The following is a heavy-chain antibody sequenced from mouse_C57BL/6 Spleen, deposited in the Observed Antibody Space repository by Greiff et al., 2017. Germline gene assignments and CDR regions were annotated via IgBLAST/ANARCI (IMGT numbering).Heavy chain of an antibody. CDR3: ARSGSNSYAMDY. CDR2: IYPGSGST. V-gene: IGHV1-55*01. D-gene: IGHD2-5*01. CDR1: GYTFTSYW. Sequence: VQLQQPGAELVQPGASVKMSCKASGYTFTSYWITWVKQRPGQGLEWIGDIYPGSGSTNYNEKFTSKATLTVDTSSSTAYMQLSSLTSEDSAVYYCARSGSNSYAMDYWGQGTSVTVSS. J-gene: IGHJ4*01.